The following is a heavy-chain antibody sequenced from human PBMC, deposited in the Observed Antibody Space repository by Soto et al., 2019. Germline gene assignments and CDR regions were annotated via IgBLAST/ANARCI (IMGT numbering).Heavy chain of an antibody. CDR2: IYYSGST. Sequence: SETLSLTCTVSGGSISSSSYYWGWIRQPPGKGLEWIGSIYYSGSTYYNPSLKSRVTISVDTSKNQFSLKLSSVTAADTAVYYCARYGSYYPFDYWGQGTLVTVSS. J-gene: IGHJ4*02. CDR3: ARYGSYYPFDY. D-gene: IGHD1-26*01. CDR1: GGSISSSSYY. V-gene: IGHV4-39*01.